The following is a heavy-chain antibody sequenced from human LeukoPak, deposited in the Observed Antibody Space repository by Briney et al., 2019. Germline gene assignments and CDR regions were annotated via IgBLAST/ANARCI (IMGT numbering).Heavy chain of an antibody. V-gene: IGHV4-34*01. Sequence: SETLSLTCAVYGGSFSGYYWSWIRQPPGKGLEWIGEINHSGSTNYNLSLKSRVTISVDTSKNQFSLKLSSVTAADTAVYYCARGSVAAAGFDYWGQGTLVTVSS. CDR1: GGSFSGYY. D-gene: IGHD6-13*01. CDR3: ARGSVAAAGFDY. J-gene: IGHJ4*02. CDR2: INHSGST.